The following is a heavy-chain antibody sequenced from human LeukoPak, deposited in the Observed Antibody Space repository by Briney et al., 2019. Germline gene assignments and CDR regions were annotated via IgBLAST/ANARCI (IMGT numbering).Heavy chain of an antibody. Sequence: PGGSLRLSCAASGFTVSSNYMSWVRQAPGKGLEWVSYISSSGSTIYYADSVKGRFTISRDNAKNSLYLQMNSLRAEDTAVYYCARDCGSTSCLDYWGQGTLVTVSS. CDR1: GFTVSSNY. D-gene: IGHD2-2*01. CDR3: ARDCGSTSCLDY. CDR2: ISSSGSTI. V-gene: IGHV3-11*01. J-gene: IGHJ4*02.